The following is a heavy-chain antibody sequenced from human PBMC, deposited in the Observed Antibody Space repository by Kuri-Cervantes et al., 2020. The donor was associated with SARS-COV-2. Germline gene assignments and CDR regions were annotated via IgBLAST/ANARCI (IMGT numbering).Heavy chain of an antibody. CDR3: ARDPGGYSYGYMWAFDI. D-gene: IGHD5-18*01. J-gene: IGHJ3*02. CDR2: ISGGST. V-gene: IGHV3-38-3*01. CDR1: GFTVSSNE. Sequence: GESLKISCAASGFTVSSNEMSWVRQAPGKGLEWVSSISGGSTYYADSMKGRFTISRDNSKNTLHLQMNSLRAEDTAVYYCARDPGGYSYGYMWAFDIWGQGTMVTVSS.